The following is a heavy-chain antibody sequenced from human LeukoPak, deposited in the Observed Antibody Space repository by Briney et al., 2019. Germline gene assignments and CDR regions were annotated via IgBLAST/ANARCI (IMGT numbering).Heavy chain of an antibody. CDR2: IYNSGSA. D-gene: IGHD4-11*01. CDR1: GGSITSYY. CDR3: ARLYSSSLGRVFDY. J-gene: IGHJ4*02. Sequence: SETLSLTCTVSGGSITSYYWSWIRQPPGKGLEWIGYIYNSGSANYNPSLKSRVTISVDTSKNQFSLKLSSVTAADTAVYYCARLYSSSLGRVFDYWGQGTLVTVSS. V-gene: IGHV4-59*01.